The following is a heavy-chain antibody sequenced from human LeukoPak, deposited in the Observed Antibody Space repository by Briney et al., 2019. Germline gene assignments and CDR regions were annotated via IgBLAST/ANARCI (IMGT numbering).Heavy chain of an antibody. CDR3: AKSGVAASPDYGMDV. V-gene: IGHV3-13*01. Sequence: GGSLRLSCAASGVTFSSYDMHWVRQATGKGLEWVSAIGTAGDTYYPGSVKGRFTISRENAKNSLYLQMNSLRAEDTAVYYCAKSGVAASPDYGMDVWGQGTTVTVSS. D-gene: IGHD2-15*01. CDR2: IGTAGDT. J-gene: IGHJ6*02. CDR1: GVTFSSYD.